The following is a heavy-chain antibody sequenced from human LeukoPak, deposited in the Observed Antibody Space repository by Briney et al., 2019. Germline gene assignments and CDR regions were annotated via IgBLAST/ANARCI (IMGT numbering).Heavy chain of an antibody. CDR3: ARGLGLGSFVVVPAAMGAFDI. CDR2: IWYDGSNK. Sequence: QPGGSLRLSCAASEFTFSSYGMHWVRQAPGKGLEWAAVIWYDGSNKYYADSVKGRFTISRDNSKNTLYLQMNSLRAEDTAVYYCARGLGLGSFVVVPAAMGAFDIWGQGTMVTVSS. J-gene: IGHJ3*02. CDR1: EFTFSSYG. D-gene: IGHD2-2*01. V-gene: IGHV3-33*01.